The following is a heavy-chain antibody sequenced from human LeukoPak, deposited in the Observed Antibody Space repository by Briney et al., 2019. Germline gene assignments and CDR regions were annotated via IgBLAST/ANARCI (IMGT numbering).Heavy chain of an antibody. Sequence: PSETLSLTCTVSGASISSSYWSWIRQSPGKGLEWIGYIHYSGSTNFNPSLKSRVTMSVDTSRNQFSLKLSSVTAADTAVYYCARLGVVVREIDYWGQGTLVTVSS. D-gene: IGHD3-22*01. CDR2: IHYSGST. J-gene: IGHJ4*02. CDR3: ARLGVVVREIDY. V-gene: IGHV4-59*08. CDR1: GASISSSY.